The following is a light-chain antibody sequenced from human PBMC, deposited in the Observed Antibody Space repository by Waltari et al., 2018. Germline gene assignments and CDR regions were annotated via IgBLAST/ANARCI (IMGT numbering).Light chain of an antibody. V-gene: IGKV4-1*01. CDR1: QSVFYSSNNKNY. CDR2: WAS. CDR3: QQYYSPPLT. Sequence: DIVMTQSPDSLAVSLGERATINCKSSQSVFYSSNNKNYFGWYQQKPGTPPKLLIYWASTREPGVPDRFSGSGSVTNFTLTITSLQAEDVALYYCQQYYSPPLTFGQGTKVEIK. J-gene: IGKJ1*01.